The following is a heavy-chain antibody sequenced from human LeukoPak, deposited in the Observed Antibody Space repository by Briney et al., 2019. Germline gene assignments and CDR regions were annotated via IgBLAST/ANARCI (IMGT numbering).Heavy chain of an antibody. J-gene: IGHJ4*02. V-gene: IGHV4-39*07. CDR2: ISHSGST. CDR1: GGSISSSSYY. CDR3: ARGGSRIVVVVAARKPHYFDY. D-gene: IGHD2-15*01. Sequence: SETLSLTCTVSGGSISSSSYYWSWIRQPPGKGLEWIGEISHSGSTNYNPSLKSRVTISVDTSKNQFSLKLSSVTAADTAVYYCARGGSRIVVVVAARKPHYFDYWGQGTLVTVSS.